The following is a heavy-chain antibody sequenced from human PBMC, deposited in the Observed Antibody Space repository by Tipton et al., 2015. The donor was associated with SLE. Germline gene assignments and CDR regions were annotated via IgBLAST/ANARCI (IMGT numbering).Heavy chain of an antibody. J-gene: IGHJ2*01. Sequence: QSGAEVKKPGASVKVSCRASRYTFSAYYIHWVRQAPGQGLEWMGRINPNSGGTNYAQKFQGRVTMTMDTSISTAFMELNSLASDDTAIFYCARGPRVLARNWYFDLWGRVSLVTVSS. V-gene: IGHV1-2*06. CDR2: INPNSGGT. CDR1: RYTFSAYY. CDR3: ARGPRVLARNWYFDL. D-gene: IGHD5-12*01.